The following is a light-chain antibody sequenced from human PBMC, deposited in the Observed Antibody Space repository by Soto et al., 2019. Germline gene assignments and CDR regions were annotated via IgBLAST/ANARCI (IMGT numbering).Light chain of an antibody. CDR1: QGVFMC. CDR3: QQYRGNSFT. CDR2: AAM. Sequence: DIQRTHSPSTLSSSLGDRVTISCRASQGVFMCVAWYQQKPGRAPKLLIFAAMNLEYGVPSRFSGDRSETEFTLIINSLQHDDFATYYWQQYRGNSFTFGQGPKMEI. J-gene: IGKJ2*01. V-gene: IGKV1-5*01.